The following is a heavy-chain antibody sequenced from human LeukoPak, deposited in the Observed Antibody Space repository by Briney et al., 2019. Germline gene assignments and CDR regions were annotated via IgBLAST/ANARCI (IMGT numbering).Heavy chain of an antibody. D-gene: IGHD3-9*01. V-gene: IGHV1-18*01. Sequence: GASVKVSCKASGYTFTSYGISWVRQAPGQGLEWMGWISAYNGNTNYAQKLQGRVTMTTDTSTSTAYMELRSLRSDDTAVYYCARDDILTGGDYYYYYMDVWGKGTTVTISS. J-gene: IGHJ6*03. CDR1: GYTFTSYG. CDR3: ARDDILTGGDYYYYYMDV. CDR2: ISAYNGNT.